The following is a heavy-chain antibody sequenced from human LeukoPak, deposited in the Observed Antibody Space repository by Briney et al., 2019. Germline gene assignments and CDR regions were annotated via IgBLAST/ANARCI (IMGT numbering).Heavy chain of an antibody. Sequence: SETLSLTCSVSGASITNYYWSWIRQAPGKGLEWVGYIYYSGNTNTYNPSLKSRATISLYTSRKYFSLELRSVTAADTAVYYCARGGSYGAYLDYWGQGALVIVSS. V-gene: IGHV4-59*01. CDR2: IYYSGNT. D-gene: IGHD1-26*01. CDR3: ARGGSYGAYLDY. CDR1: GASITNYY. J-gene: IGHJ4*02.